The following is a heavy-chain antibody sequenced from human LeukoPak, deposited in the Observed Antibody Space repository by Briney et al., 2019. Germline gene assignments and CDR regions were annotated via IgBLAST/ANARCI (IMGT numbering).Heavy chain of an antibody. CDR3: ARGGETYYDILTGYYNVPNFDY. V-gene: IGHV3-9*01. CDR2: ISWNSGNI. CDR1: GFTFDDYA. Sequence: GGSLRLSCAASGFTFDDYAMHWVRQPPGKGLEWVSGISWNSGNIGYADSVKGRFTISRDNAKNSLYLQMNSLRAEDTAVYYCARGGETYYDILTGYYNVPNFDYWGQGTLVTVSS. J-gene: IGHJ4*02. D-gene: IGHD3-9*01.